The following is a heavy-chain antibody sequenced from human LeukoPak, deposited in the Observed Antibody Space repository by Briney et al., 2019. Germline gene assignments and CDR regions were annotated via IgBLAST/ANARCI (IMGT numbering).Heavy chain of an antibody. CDR3: ARHGTAAGPFQL. V-gene: IGHV4-59*08. J-gene: IGHJ1*01. Sequence: SETLSLTCTVSGGAIDNYYWSWIRQPPGKGLEWIAYVYYSGTIDYNPSLESRVTISVDTSKNQFSLRLTSVAAADTAVYYCARHGTAAGPFQLWGQGTLVTVSS. CDR1: GGAIDNYY. D-gene: IGHD2-21*02. CDR2: VYYSGTI.